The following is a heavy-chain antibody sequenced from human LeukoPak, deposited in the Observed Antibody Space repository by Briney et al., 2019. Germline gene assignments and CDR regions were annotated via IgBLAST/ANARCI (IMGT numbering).Heavy chain of an antibody. J-gene: IGHJ4*02. V-gene: IGHV3-74*01. CDR2: INSDGSST. Sequence: PGGSLRLSXAASGFTFRSYWMHWVRQAPGKGLVWVSRINSDGSSTSYADSVKGRFTISRDNAKNTLYLQMNSPRAEDTAVYYCARGFKYGGNSNMDYWGQGTLVTVSS. CDR3: ARGFKYGGNSNMDY. D-gene: IGHD4-23*01. CDR1: GFTFRSYW.